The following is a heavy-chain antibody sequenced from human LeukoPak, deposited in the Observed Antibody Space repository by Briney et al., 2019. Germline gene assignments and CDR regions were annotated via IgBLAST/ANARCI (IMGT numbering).Heavy chain of an antibody. D-gene: IGHD2-21*02. CDR2: FDPEDGET. CDR3: AREVGGAYCGGDCYSFGWNWFDP. CDR1: GYTLTELS. J-gene: IGHJ5*02. Sequence: ASVKVSCKVSGYTLTELSMHWVRQAPGKGLEWMGGFDPEDGETIYAQKFQGRVTMTEDTSTDTAYMELSRLRSDDTAVYYCAREVGGAYCGGDCYSFGWNWFDPWGQGTLVTVSS. V-gene: IGHV1-24*01.